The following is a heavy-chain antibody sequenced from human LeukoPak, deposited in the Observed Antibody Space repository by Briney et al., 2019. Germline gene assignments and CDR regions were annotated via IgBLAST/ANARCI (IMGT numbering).Heavy chain of an antibody. CDR2: FDPEDGET. CDR1: GYTLTELS. Sequence: ASVNVSCKVSGYTLTELSMHWVRQAPGKGLEWMGGFDPEDGETIYAQKFQGRVTMTEDTSTDTAYMELSSLRSEDSAVYYCATDRLSYPVGGFDYWGQGTLVTVSS. D-gene: IGHD2/OR15-2a*01. J-gene: IGHJ4*02. CDR3: ATDRLSYPVGGFDY. V-gene: IGHV1-24*01.